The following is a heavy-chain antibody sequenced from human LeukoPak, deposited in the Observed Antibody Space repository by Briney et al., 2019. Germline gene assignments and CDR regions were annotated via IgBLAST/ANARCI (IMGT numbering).Heavy chain of an antibody. CDR1: GFTFSNYA. V-gene: IGHV3-23*01. CDR3: AKDIYGDYGGLDY. Sequence: GGSLRLSCVASGFTFSNYAMSWVRQAPGKGLEWVSVIINSGGSTYYADSVKGRFTISRDNSKNTLYLQMNSLRAEDTAVYYCAKDIYGDYGGLDYWGQGTLVTVSS. D-gene: IGHD4-17*01. CDR2: IINSGGST. J-gene: IGHJ4*02.